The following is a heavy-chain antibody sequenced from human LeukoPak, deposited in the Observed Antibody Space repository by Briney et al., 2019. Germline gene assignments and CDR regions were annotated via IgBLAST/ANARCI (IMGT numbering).Heavy chain of an antibody. CDR3: VRVGGDYYPFNY. CDR2: ISEDGSNT. Sequence: GGSLRLSCAASGFFLSNYGMHWVRQAPGKGLVWVSHISEDGSNTIYADSVKGRFTISRDNAKNTLYLQLNSLSAEDTAVYFCVRVGGDYYPFNYWGQGTLVTVSS. CDR1: GFFLSNYG. D-gene: IGHD2-21*02. V-gene: IGHV3-74*01. J-gene: IGHJ4*02.